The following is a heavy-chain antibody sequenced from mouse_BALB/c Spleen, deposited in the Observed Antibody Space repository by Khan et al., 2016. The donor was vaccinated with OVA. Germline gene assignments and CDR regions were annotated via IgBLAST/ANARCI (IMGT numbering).Heavy chain of an antibody. CDR1: GYSITSDYA. D-gene: IGHD1-1*01. V-gene: IGHV3-2*02. CDR2: ISYSGRT. CDR3: ARSVTITTGVATDFDY. Sequence: EVKLEESGPGLVKPSQSLSLTCTVTGYSITSDYAWNWIRQFPGNKLEWMGYISYSGRTSYNPSLKSRISITRDTSKNQFFLQLNSVTTEDTATYYCARSVTITTGVATDFDYWGQGTTLTVSS. J-gene: IGHJ2*01.